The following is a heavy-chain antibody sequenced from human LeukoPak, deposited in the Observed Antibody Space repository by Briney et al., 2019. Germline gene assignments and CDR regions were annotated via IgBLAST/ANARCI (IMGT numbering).Heavy chain of an antibody. CDR2: IYHSGST. CDR1: GGSISSSNW. V-gene: IGHV4-4*02. Sequence: SGTLSLTCAVSGGSISSSNWWSWVRQPPGKGLEWIGEIYHSGSTNYNPSLKSRVTISVDTSKNQFSLKLSSVTAADTAVYYCARRTHSSGWLHWGQGTLVTVSS. J-gene: IGHJ4*02. CDR3: ARRTHSSGWLH. D-gene: IGHD6-19*01.